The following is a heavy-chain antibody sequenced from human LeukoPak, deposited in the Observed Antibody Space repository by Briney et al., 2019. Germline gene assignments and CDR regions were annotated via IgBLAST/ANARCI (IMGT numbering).Heavy chain of an antibody. CDR1: GYTFNGYY. CDR3: AXXXXDYDDSEYFQH. Sequence: ASVKVSCKASGYTFNGYYMHWVRQAPGQGLEWMGWINPKSGGTNYAQKFQGRVTMTRDTSISTVHMELSRLRSDDTAVYYCAXXXXDYDDSEYFQHWGQGTLVTVSS. D-gene: IGHD4-17*01. V-gene: IGHV1-2*02. CDR2: INPKSGGT. J-gene: IGHJ1*01.